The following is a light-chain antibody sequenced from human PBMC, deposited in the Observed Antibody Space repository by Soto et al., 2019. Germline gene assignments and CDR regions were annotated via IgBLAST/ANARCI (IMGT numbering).Light chain of an antibody. J-gene: IGLJ1*01. V-gene: IGLV2-14*01. CDR3: CSFARSSTYV. Sequence: QSVLAQPASVSGSPGQSITISCTGTSSDVGGYDYVSWYQRHPGKAPELMIYEAVNRPSWVSNRFSGSKSGNTASLTISGLQAEDEADYYCCSFARSSTYVFGTGTNVTAL. CDR1: SSDVGGYDY. CDR2: EAV.